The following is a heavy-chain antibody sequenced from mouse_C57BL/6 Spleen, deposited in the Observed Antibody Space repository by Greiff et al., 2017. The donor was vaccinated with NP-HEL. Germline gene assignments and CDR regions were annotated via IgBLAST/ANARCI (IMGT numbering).Heavy chain of an antibody. V-gene: IGHV1-76*01. J-gene: IGHJ4*01. D-gene: IGHD1-1*01. Sequence: VQLQESGAELVRPGASVKLSCKASGYTFTGYYFNWVKQRPGQGLEWIARIYPGSGNTYYNGKFKGKATLTAEKSSSTAYMQLISLMSEDAAVYYCAGRGGITTVVATEAMDYWGQGTSVTVSS. CDR2: IYPGSGNT. CDR1: GYTFTGYY. CDR3: AGRGGITTVVATEAMDY.